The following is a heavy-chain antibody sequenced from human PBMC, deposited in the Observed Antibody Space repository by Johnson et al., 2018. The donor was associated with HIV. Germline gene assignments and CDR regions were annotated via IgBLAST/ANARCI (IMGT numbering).Heavy chain of an antibody. D-gene: IGHD2-21*02. CDR2: IWYDGSNK. CDR3: AKDIKRYCGGDCNDAFDI. Sequence: QVQLLESGGGVVQPGRSLRLSCAASGFTFSSYGMHWVRQAPGKGLEWVAVIWYDGSNKYYADSVKGRFTISRDNSKNTLYLQMNSLRAEDTAVYYCAKDIKRYCGGDCNDAFDIWGQGTMVTVSS. CDR1: GFTFSSYG. V-gene: IGHV3-33*06. J-gene: IGHJ3*02.